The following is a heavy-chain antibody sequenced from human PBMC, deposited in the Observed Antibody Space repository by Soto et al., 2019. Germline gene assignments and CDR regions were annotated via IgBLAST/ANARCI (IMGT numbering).Heavy chain of an antibody. CDR3: GRGRSGEIVVFY. V-gene: IGHV1-2*02. J-gene: IGHJ4*02. CDR1: GYSFTGHY. CDR2: IGPESGAT. D-gene: IGHD5-12*01. Sequence: ASVKVSCKASGYSFTGHYIHWVGQAPEQGPEWMGEIGPESGATRYAQKFQGRVTMTMDTSITTVYMELNNLRPDDTAIYYCGRGRSGEIVVFYWGQGTPVIVSS.